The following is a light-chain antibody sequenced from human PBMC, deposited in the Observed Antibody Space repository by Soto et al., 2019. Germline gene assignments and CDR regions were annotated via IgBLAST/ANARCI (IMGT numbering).Light chain of an antibody. CDR2: DAS. Sequence: DIQMTQSPSSLSASVGDRVTITCQASQDISNYLNWYQQKPGKAPKLMIYDASHLETGVPSRFSGSRSGTEFTFTFSSLQREDHATYFCQQYDHIPVTFGQGTKRETK. CDR3: QQYDHIPVT. V-gene: IGKV1-33*01. J-gene: IGKJ2*01. CDR1: QDISNY.